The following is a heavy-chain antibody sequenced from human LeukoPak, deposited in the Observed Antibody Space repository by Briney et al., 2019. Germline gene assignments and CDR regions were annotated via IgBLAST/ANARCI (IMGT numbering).Heavy chain of an antibody. Sequence: GGSLRLSCSTSGFTFNSHGFHWVRQAPGKGLEWVAAISDDGLNTFYIDSVKGRFTISRDDSKNAVSLQMTSLRSEDMAMYYCARRHLRGNTLRGGHHLDPWGLGTLVAVSS. CDR1: GFTFNSHG. CDR3: ARRHLRGNTLRGGHHLDP. CDR2: ISDDGLNT. D-gene: IGHD1-14*01. J-gene: IGHJ5*02. V-gene: IGHV3-30*03.